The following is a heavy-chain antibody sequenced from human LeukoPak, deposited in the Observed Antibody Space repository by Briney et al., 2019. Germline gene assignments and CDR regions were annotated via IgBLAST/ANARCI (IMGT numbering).Heavy chain of an antibody. Sequence: GGSLRLSCAASGFTFSSYAMSWVRQAPEKGLEWVSAISGSGGSTYYADSVKGRFTISRDNSKNTLYLQMNSLRAEDTAVYYCAKGGYYYGSGRSYYFDYWGQGTLVTVSS. V-gene: IGHV3-23*01. D-gene: IGHD3-10*01. J-gene: IGHJ4*02. CDR2: ISGSGGST. CDR3: AKGGYYYGSGRSYYFDY. CDR1: GFTFSSYA.